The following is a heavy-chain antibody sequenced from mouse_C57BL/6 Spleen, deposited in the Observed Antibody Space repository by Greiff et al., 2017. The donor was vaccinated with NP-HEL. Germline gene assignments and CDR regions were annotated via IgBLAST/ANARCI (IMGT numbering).Heavy chain of an antibody. Sequence: VQLKESGPGLAKPSQTLSLTCSVTGYSITSDYWNWIRKFPGNKLEYMGYISYSGSTYYNPSPNSRIAITRDTSKNQYYLQLNSVTTEDTATYYCARSMITTPYYFDYWGKGTTLTVSS. V-gene: IGHV3-8*01. CDR3: ARSMITTPYYFDY. CDR1: GYSITSDY. J-gene: IGHJ2*01. CDR2: ISYSGST. D-gene: IGHD2-4*01.